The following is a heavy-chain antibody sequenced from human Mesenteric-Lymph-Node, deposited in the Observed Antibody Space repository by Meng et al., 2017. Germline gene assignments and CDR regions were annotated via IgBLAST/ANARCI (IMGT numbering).Heavy chain of an antibody. CDR2: INAGNGNT. V-gene: IGHV1-3*01. CDR3: ARDSLVVARHAFDI. D-gene: IGHD3-22*01. Sequence: ASVKVSCKASGYTFTSYYMHWVRQAPGQGLEWMGWINAGNGNTKYSQKFQGRVTITRDTSASTAYMELSSLRSEDTAVYYCARDSLVVARHAFDIWGQGTMVTVSS. J-gene: IGHJ3*02. CDR1: GYTFTSYY.